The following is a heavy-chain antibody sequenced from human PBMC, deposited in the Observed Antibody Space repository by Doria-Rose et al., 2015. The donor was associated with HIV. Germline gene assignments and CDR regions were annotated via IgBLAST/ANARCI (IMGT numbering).Heavy chain of an antibody. CDR2: IFSDDDR. Sequence: QESGPVLVKPTETLTLTCTASGVSLSSPGMGVSWIRQPPGKALEWLANIFSDDDRSYKTSLKSRLTLSRGTSKCQVVLTMTDMYPVDTATYYCARIKSSRWYHKYYFDFWGQGTLVIVSA. CDR1: GVSLSSPGMG. V-gene: IGHV2-26*01. J-gene: IGHJ4*02. D-gene: IGHD6-13*01. CDR3: ARIKSSRWYHKYYFDF.